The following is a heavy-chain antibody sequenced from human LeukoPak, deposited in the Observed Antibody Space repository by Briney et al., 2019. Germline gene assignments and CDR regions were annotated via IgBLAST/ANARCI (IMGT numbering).Heavy chain of an antibody. CDR1: GASISSGRYY. D-gene: IGHD6-13*01. V-gene: IGHV4-61*02. CDR3: ARDSPGIAATDT. J-gene: IGHJ4*02. CDR2: IYTSGST. Sequence: SETLSLTCTVSGASISSGRYYWSWIRQPAGKGLEWIGRIYTSGSTDYNPSLKSRVTISLDTSKNQFSLKVRSVTAADTAVYYCARDSPGIAATDTWGQGTLVSVSS.